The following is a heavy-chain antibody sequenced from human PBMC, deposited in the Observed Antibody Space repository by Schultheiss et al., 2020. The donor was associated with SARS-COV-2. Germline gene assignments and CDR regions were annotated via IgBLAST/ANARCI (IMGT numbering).Heavy chain of an antibody. D-gene: IGHD3-10*02. CDR1: GGSISSYY. J-gene: IGHJ4*02. CDR2: IHHSGST. V-gene: IGHV4-59*01. Sequence: SQTLSLTCTVSGGSISSYYWSWIRQPPGKGLECIAYIHHSGSTNYNPSLKSRVTISVDTSKNQFSLKLNSVTAADTAVYYCARGGTMFQLWGQGILVTVSS. CDR3: ARGGTMFQL.